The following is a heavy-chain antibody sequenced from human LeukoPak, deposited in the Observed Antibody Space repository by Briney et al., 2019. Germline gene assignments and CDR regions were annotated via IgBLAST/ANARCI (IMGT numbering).Heavy chain of an antibody. V-gene: IGHV1-46*01. CDR3: ARNSRVASTSGLNY. D-gene: IGHD4-23*01. CDR1: GYTFISYY. CDR2: INPSDAST. J-gene: IGHJ4*02. Sequence: GASVKVSCKASGYTFISYYMHWVRQAPGQGLEWMGIINPSDASTTYAQKFQGRVTMTRDTSTNTVYMELSSLRSDDTAFYYCARNSRVASTSGLNYWGQGTLVTVSS.